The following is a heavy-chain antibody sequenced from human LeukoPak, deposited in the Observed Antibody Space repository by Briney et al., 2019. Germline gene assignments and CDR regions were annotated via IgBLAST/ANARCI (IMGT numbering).Heavy chain of an antibody. Sequence: GGSLRLSCAASGFTFSSYSMNWVRQAPGKGLEWVSSISSSSSYIYYADSVKGRFTISRDNAKNSLYLQMNSLRAEDTAVYYCARWCSAGSCSTGYYYGMDVWGQGTTVTVSS. V-gene: IGHV3-21*01. D-gene: IGHD2-15*01. CDR3: ARWCSAGSCSTGYYYGMDV. J-gene: IGHJ6*02. CDR2: ISSSSSYI. CDR1: GFTFSSYS.